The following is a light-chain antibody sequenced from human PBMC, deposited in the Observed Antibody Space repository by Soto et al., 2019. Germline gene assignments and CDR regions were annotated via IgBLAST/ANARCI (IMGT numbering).Light chain of an antibody. CDR1: SSDVGGYNY. CDR3: RSYTSSSTLVV. CDR2: DVS. V-gene: IGLV2-14*01. J-gene: IGLJ2*01. Sequence: QSALTQPASVSGSPGQSITISCTGTSSDVGGYNYVSWYQQHPGKAPKLMIYDVSNRPSGVSYRFSGSKSGNTASLTISGLPAEDGAGYYCRSYTSSSTLVVFGGGTKVTVL.